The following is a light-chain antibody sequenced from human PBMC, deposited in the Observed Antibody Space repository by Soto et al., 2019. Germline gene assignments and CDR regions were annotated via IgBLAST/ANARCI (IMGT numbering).Light chain of an antibody. CDR3: SSYRSTSVYV. J-gene: IGLJ1*01. Sequence: SALTQPPSASGSPGQSVAISCTGTSSDVGGYNYVSWYQQHPGKAPKLMIYEVNKRPSGVPDRFSGSKSGNTASLTVSGLQAEDEADYYCSSYRSTSVYVFGTGTKVTVL. CDR1: SSDVGGYNY. V-gene: IGLV2-8*01. CDR2: EVN.